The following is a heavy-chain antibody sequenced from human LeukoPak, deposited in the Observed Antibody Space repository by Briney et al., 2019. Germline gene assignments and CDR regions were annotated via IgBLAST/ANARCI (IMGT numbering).Heavy chain of an antibody. J-gene: IGHJ2*01. CDR2: LSFDESQE. V-gene: IGHV3-33*01. CDR1: GFSFSNYG. Sequence: PGRSLRLSCVASGFSFSNYGMHWVRQAPGRGLEWLGVLSFDESQEYYAESVKGRFTISRDNSRKTVYLQMNSLRGDDTGVYYCTRGEEGWYFDVWGRGTMVTVSS. CDR3: TRGEEGWYFDV.